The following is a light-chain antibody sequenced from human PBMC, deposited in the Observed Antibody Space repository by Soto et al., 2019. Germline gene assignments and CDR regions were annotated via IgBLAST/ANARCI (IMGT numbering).Light chain of an antibody. CDR2: GAS. CDR3: QQYGSSPPYT. V-gene: IGKV3-20*01. CDR1: QSVSSSY. J-gene: IGKJ2*01. Sequence: EIVLTQSPGTLSLSPGERANLSCRASQSVSSSYLAWYQQKPGQAPRLLIYGASSRATGIPDRFSGSGSGTDFTLTISRLEPEDFAVYYWQQYGSSPPYTFGQGTKLEIK.